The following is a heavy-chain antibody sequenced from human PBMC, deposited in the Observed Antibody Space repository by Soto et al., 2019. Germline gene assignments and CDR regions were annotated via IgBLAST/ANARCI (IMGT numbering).Heavy chain of an antibody. Sequence: GASVKVSCKTSGYTLSRNYMHWVRQAPGQGLECMGIINPSGGGTSYAQKFQGRVTMTRDTSTSTVYMELSSLRPEDTAIYYCAGGSYSWGYNYWGQGTQVTVSS. D-gene: IGHD3-16*02. CDR1: GYTLSRNY. V-gene: IGHV1-46*01. CDR2: INPSGGGT. CDR3: AGGSYSWGYNY. J-gene: IGHJ4*02.